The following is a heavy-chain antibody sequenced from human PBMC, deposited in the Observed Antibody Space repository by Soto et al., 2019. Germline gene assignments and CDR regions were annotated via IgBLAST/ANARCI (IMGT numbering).Heavy chain of an antibody. CDR3: AREDDYGYRYINYGLDV. Sequence: LRLSCAASGFTFNIYALHWVRQAPGKGLEWVAVISFDGTKKYYSDSVKGRFTISRDNLKNTLYLQMNNLRVEDAALYFCAREDDYGYRYINYGLDVWGQGTTVTVSS. V-gene: IGHV3-30-3*01. D-gene: IGHD4-17*01. J-gene: IGHJ6*02. CDR2: ISFDGTKK. CDR1: GFTFNIYA.